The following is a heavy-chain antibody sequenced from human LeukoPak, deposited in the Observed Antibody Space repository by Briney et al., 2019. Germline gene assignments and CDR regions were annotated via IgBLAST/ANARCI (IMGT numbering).Heavy chain of an antibody. J-gene: IGHJ4*02. CDR1: EFTFSTYE. CDR3: AKGGEWEPCDY. Sequence: GGSLRLSCAASEFTFSTYEMNWARQATGKGMGWVAYISCSGIAIDYTASAKGRFTISRDNRKNTLSLQMNSLIPQHTAVYYCAKGGEWEPCDYWGQGTLVTVSS. CDR2: ISCSGIAI. V-gene: IGHV3-48*03. D-gene: IGHD1-26*01.